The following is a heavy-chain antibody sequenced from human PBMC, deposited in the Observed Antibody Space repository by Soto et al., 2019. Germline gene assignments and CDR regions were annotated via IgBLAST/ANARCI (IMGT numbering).Heavy chain of an antibody. Sequence: QVQLQESGPGLVKSSQTLSLTCTVSGGSISSDGNYWSWIRQHPGKGLEWIGYIYYSGSTNYNPSLKSRVTIAVDTSKNQFSLKLNSVTVADTAVYYCARARMVRGIIYCYGMDVWGQGTTVTVSS. D-gene: IGHD3-10*01. CDR3: ARARMVRGIIYCYGMDV. V-gene: IGHV4-31*03. CDR1: GGSISSDGNY. CDR2: IYYSGST. J-gene: IGHJ6*02.